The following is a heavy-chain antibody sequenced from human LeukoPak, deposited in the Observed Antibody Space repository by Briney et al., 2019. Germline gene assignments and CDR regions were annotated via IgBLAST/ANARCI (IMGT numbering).Heavy chain of an antibody. V-gene: IGHV1-46*01. Sequence: ASVKVSCKASGYSFTSNYIHWVRQAPGQGLEWMGMIYPRDGCTSYAQKFQGRVTVTRDTSTSTVHMELSGLRSEDTAVYYCARDQEAFDYWGQGTLVTVSS. CDR1: GYSFTSNY. CDR3: ARDQEAFDY. CDR2: IYPRDGCT. J-gene: IGHJ4*02.